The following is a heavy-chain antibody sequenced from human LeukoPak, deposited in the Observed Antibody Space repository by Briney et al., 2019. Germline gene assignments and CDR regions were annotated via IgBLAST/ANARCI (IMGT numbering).Heavy chain of an antibody. V-gene: IGHV1-69*13. J-gene: IGHJ4*02. CDR2: IIPIFGTA. CDR1: GGTFSSYA. D-gene: IGHD5-24*01. Sequence: SVKVSCKASGGTFSSYAISWVRQAPGQGLEWMGGIIPIFGTANYAQKFQGRVTITADESTSTAYMELSSLRSEDTAVYYCASSRDGGYNSFFDYWGQGTLVTVSS. CDR3: ASSRDGGYNSFFDY.